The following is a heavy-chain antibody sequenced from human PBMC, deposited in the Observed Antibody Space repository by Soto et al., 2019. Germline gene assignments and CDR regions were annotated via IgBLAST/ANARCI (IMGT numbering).Heavy chain of an antibody. D-gene: IGHD2-8*01. Sequence: QVQVVQSGAEVKQPGSSVKVSCKVSGGTFSTYSISWVRQAPGQGLEWVGGIIPIFGAAKHAQKFQGRVTIPADDSTSTVYMELRGLRSEDTAVYFCARDGDGVTARHWGQGTLVTVSS. V-gene: IGHV1-69*01. CDR2: IIPIFGAA. CDR1: GGTFSTYS. CDR3: ARDGDGVTARH. J-gene: IGHJ4*02.